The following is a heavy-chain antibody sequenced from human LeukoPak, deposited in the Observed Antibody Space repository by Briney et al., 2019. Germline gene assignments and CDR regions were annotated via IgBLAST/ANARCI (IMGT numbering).Heavy chain of an antibody. CDR1: GFTFSSYG. V-gene: IGHV3-33*06. Sequence: GRSLRLSCAASGFTFSSYGMHWVRQAPGKGLEWLAVIWYDGSNKYYADSVKGRFTISRDNSKNTLYLQMNSLRAEDTAVYYCAKDLNYYYMDVWGKGTTVTVSS. CDR2: IWYDGSNK. J-gene: IGHJ6*03. CDR3: AKDLNYYYMDV.